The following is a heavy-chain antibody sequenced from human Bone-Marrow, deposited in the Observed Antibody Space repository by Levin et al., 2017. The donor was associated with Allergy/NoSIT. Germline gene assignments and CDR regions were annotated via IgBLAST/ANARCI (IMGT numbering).Heavy chain of an antibody. Sequence: PGGSLRLSCAASGFTFSGSAMHWVRQASGKGLEWVGRIRSKANSYATAYAASVKGRFTISRDDSKNTAYLQMNSLKTEDTAVYYCTRQVGATYYFDYWGQGTLVTVSS. CDR1: GFTFSGSA. CDR3: TRQVGATYYFDY. D-gene: IGHD1-26*01. CDR2: IRSKANSYAT. J-gene: IGHJ4*02. V-gene: IGHV3-73*01.